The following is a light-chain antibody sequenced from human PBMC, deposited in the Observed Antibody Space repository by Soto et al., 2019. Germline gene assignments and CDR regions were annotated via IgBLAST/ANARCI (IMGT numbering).Light chain of an antibody. V-gene: IGKV3-20*01. CDR2: GAS. J-gene: IGKJ1*01. Sequence: EIVLTQSPGTLSLSPGERATLSCRAIQSVSSNLLAWYQEKPGQAPRLLIYGASSRATGIPDRFSGSGSGTDFTLTVSRLEPEDFAVYYCQQYNNWPPWTFGQGSKVDI. CDR1: QSVSSNL. CDR3: QQYNNWPPWT.